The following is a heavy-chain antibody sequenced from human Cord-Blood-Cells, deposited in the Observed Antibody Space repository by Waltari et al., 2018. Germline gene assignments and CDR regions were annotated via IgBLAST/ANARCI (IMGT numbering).Heavy chain of an antibody. D-gene: IGHD7-27*01. CDR2: FEPEDGET. CDR1: GTTLTELP. Sequence: HVKLVQPGAAGKKPGPSGQVPLKVSGTTLTELPIHWLRQAPGKGLEWMGGFEPEDGETIYAQKCQGRVTMTEDTSTDTAYMELSSLRSEDTAVYYCATWGWGDAFDIWGQGTMVTVSS. CDR3: ATWGWGDAFDI. J-gene: IGHJ3*02. V-gene: IGHV1-24*01.